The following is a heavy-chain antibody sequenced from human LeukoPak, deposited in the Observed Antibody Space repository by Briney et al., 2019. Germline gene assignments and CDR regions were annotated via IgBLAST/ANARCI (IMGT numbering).Heavy chain of an antibody. J-gene: IGHJ4*02. Sequence: PGASLRLSCVASGFTFSNCAMSWVRQAPGKGLEWVSAITGSGTNRYYADSLKGRFTTSRDNSKNTVFLQMNSLRHEDTAIYYCVIWGDYDVLTGYYVPDYWGQGTLVTVAS. CDR2: ITGSGTNR. CDR3: VIWGDYDVLTGYYVPDY. CDR1: GFTFSNCA. V-gene: IGHV3-23*01. D-gene: IGHD3-9*01.